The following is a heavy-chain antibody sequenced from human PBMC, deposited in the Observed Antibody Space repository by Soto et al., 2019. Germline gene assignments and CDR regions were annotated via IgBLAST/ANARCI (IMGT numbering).Heavy chain of an antibody. V-gene: IGHV4-59*01. J-gene: IGHJ5*02. CDR2: IYYSGST. Sequence: SETLSLTCTVSGGSIISYYWSWIRQPPGKGLEWIGYIYYSGSTNYNPSLKSRVTISVDTSKNQFSLKLSSVTAADTAVYYCASGRHNWFDPWGQGTLVTVSS. D-gene: IGHD1-26*01. CDR3: ASGRHNWFDP. CDR1: GGSIISYY.